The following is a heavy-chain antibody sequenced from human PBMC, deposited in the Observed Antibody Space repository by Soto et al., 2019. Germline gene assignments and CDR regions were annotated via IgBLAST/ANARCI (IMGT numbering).Heavy chain of an antibody. V-gene: IGHV3-30-3*01. J-gene: IGHJ4*02. D-gene: IGHD1-26*01. Sequence: QVQLVESGGGVVLPGRSLRLSCAASGFTFSSYAMHWVRQAPGKGPEWVAVISYDGSNKYYADSVKGRFTISRDNSKNMLYLQMNSLRAEDTAVYYCARGGYSGAGDYWGQGTLVTVSS. CDR2: ISYDGSNK. CDR3: ARGGYSGAGDY. CDR1: GFTFSSYA.